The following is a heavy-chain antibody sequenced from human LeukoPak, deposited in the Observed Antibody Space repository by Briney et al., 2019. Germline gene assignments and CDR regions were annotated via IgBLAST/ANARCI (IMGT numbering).Heavy chain of an antibody. D-gene: IGHD3-3*01. J-gene: IGHJ6*03. CDR1: GFTFSSYS. CDR3: ARVGPGRLRFLEWSHYYYYMDV. Sequence: GGSLRLSCAASGFTFSSYSMNWVRQAPGKGLEWVSYISSSGRTIYYADSVKGRFTISRDNAKNSLYLQMNSLRAEDTAVYYCARVGPGRLRFLEWSHYYYYMDVWGKGTTVTVSS. CDR2: ISSSGRTI. V-gene: IGHV3-48*04.